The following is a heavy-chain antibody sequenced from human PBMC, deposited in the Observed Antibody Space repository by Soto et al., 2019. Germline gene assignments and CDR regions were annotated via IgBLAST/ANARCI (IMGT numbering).Heavy chain of an antibody. Sequence: GGSLRLSCAASGFTFSSYSMNWVRQAPGKGLEWVSSISSSSSYIYYADSVKGRFTISRDNAKNSLYLQMTSLRAEDTAVYYCAKGGRQWLVTSDFNYWGQGALVTVSS. V-gene: IGHV3-21*01. CDR3: AKGGRQWLVTSDFNY. D-gene: IGHD6-19*01. CDR1: GFTFSSYS. J-gene: IGHJ4*02. CDR2: ISSSSSYI.